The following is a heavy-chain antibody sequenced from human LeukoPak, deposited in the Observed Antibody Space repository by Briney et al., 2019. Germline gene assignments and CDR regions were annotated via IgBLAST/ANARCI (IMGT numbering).Heavy chain of an antibody. V-gene: IGHV1-8*01. D-gene: IGHD2-15*01. CDR2: MNPNSGNT. Sequence: ASVKVSCKASGYTFTSYDINWVRQATGQGLEWMGWMNPNSGNTGYAQKFQGRVTMTRNTSISTAYTELSSLRSEDTAVYYCARGGRWPKENWFDPWGQGTLVTVSS. CDR3: ARGGRWPKENWFDP. CDR1: GYTFTSYD. J-gene: IGHJ5*02.